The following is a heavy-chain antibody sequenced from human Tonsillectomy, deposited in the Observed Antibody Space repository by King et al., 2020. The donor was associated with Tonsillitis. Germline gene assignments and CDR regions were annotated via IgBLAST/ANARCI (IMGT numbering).Heavy chain of an antibody. V-gene: IGHV4-39*01. CDR1: GGSISSSSYY. D-gene: IGHD3-3*02. CDR3: ASHSLLHFRKTHWYFDL. J-gene: IGHJ2*01. CDR2: IYYSGST. Sequence: QLQESGPGLVKPSETLSLTCTVSGGSISSSSYYWGWIRQPPGKGLEWIGSIYYSGSTYYNPSLKSRVTISVDTSKNQFSLKLSSVTAADTAVYYCASHSLLHFRKTHWYFDLWGLGTLVTVSS.